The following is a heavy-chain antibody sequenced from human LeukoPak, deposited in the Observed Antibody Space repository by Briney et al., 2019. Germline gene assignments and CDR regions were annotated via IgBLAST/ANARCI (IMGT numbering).Heavy chain of an antibody. CDR1: GFTFSRYW. J-gene: IGHJ4*02. CDR2: INQDEREK. D-gene: IGHD4-17*01. V-gene: IGHV3-7*01. Sequence: GGSLRLSCAASGFTFSRYWMSWVRQAPGKGLEWVANINQDEREKYYVDSVKGRFTISRDNAKNSLYLQMNSLRAEDAAVYYCARADYGDLFDYWGQGTLVTVSS. CDR3: ARADYGDLFDY.